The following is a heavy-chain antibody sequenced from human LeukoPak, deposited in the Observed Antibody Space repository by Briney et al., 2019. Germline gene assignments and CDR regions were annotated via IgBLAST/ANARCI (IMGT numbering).Heavy chain of an antibody. CDR1: GFTFSSYA. J-gene: IGHJ4*02. CDR3: AKDGIYCSSTSCYGNFDY. Sequence: GGSLRLSCAASGFTFSSYAMSWVRQAPGKGLEWVSAVSGSGGSTYYADSVKGRFTISRDNSKNTLYLQMNSLRAEDTAVYYCAKDGIYCSSTSCYGNFDYWGQGTLVTVSS. D-gene: IGHD2-2*01. V-gene: IGHV3-23*01. CDR2: VSGSGGST.